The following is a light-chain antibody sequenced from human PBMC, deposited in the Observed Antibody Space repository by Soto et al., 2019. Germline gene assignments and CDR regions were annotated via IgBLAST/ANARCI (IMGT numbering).Light chain of an antibody. J-gene: IGKJ4*01. CDR3: QRYNNWPLT. V-gene: IGKV3-15*01. CDR2: DSS. CDR1: QGIGST. Sequence: EIVLTQSPAALSVSPGERVTLSCRASQGIGSTLAWYQQNPGQTPRPLIYDSSTRAIGIPTRFSGSRSGTEFTLTINGLQSEDFAVYYCQRYNNWPLTFGGGTKVEIK.